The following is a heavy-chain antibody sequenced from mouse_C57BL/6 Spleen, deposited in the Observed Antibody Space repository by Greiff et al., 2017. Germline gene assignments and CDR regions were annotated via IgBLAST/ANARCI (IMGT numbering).Heavy chain of an antibody. V-gene: IGHV5-9-1*02. J-gene: IGHJ2*01. CDR3: TRLGFSDTSYYFDY. Sequence: EVQVVESGEGLVKPGGSLKLSCAASGFTFSSYAMSWVRQTPEKRLEWVAYISSGGDYIYYADTVKGRFTISRDNARNTLYLQMSSLQSEDTAMYYCTRLGFSDTSYYFDYWGQGTTLTVSS. CDR2: ISSGGDYI. CDR1: GFTFSSYA. D-gene: IGHD2-14*01.